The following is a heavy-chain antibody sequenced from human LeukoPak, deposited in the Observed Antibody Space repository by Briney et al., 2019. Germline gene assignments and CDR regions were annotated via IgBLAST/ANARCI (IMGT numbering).Heavy chain of an antibody. D-gene: IGHD6-13*01. Sequence: PSETLSLTCTVSGGSISSGSYYWSWIRQPAGKGLEWIGRIYTSGSTNYNPSLKSRVTISVDTSKNQFSLKLSSVTAADTAVYYCARDRNLVAAHYYYYYMDVWGKGTTVTVSS. J-gene: IGHJ6*03. CDR2: IYTSGST. CDR1: GGSISSGSYY. V-gene: IGHV4-61*02. CDR3: ARDRNLVAAHYYYYYMDV.